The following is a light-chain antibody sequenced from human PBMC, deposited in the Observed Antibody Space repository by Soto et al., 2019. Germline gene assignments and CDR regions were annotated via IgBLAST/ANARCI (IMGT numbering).Light chain of an antibody. CDR1: SGHSSYI. CDR2: LEGSGSY. J-gene: IGLJ3*02. V-gene: IGLV4-60*02. CDR3: ETWDSNTRV. Sequence: VLTQSSSASASLGSSVKLTCTLSSGHSSYIIAWHQQQPGKAPRYLMKLEGSGSYNKGSGVRDRFSGSSSGADRYLTISNLQFEDEADYYCETWDSNTRVFGGGTQLTVL.